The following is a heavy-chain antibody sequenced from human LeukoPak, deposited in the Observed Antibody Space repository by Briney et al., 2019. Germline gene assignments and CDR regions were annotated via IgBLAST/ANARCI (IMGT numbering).Heavy chain of an antibody. CDR2: ISSSSSTI. D-gene: IGHD6-13*01. CDR1: GFTFSSYS. V-gene: IGHV3-48*04. Sequence: GGSLRLSCAASGFTFSSYSMNWVRQAPGKGLEWVSYISSSSSTIYYADSVKGRFTISRDNAKNSLYLQMNSLRAEDTAVYYCAREGQQLAYYYFDYWGQGTLVTVSS. CDR3: AREGQQLAYYYFDY. J-gene: IGHJ4*02.